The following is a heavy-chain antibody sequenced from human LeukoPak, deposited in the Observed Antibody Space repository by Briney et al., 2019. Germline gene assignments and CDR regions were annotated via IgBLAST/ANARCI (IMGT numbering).Heavy chain of an antibody. CDR2: IIPIYGTI. D-gene: IGHD3-10*01. CDR1: GGTFSNSA. V-gene: IGHV1-69*13. CDR3: ARSRWAGSGRDYFDY. Sequence: SVKVSCKASGGTFSNSAISWVRQAPGQGLGWMGGIIPIYGTIKYAQKFQGRVTITADASTSIAYMELSSLRSEDTAVYYCARSRWAGSGRDYFDYWGQGTLVTVSS. J-gene: IGHJ4*02.